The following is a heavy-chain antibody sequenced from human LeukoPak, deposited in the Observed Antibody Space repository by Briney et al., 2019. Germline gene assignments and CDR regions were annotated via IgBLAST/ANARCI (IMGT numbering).Heavy chain of an antibody. J-gene: IGHJ4*02. V-gene: IGHV3-20*04. CDR3: AREDLGVAAADY. Sequence: GGSLRLSCAASGFTFDDYGMSWVRQAPGKGLEWVSDINWKGDSTAYADSVKGRFTISRDNAKNSLYLQMNSLRAEDTAVYYCAREDLGVAAADYWGQGTLVTVSS. CDR1: GFTFDDYG. D-gene: IGHD6-19*01. CDR2: INWKGDST.